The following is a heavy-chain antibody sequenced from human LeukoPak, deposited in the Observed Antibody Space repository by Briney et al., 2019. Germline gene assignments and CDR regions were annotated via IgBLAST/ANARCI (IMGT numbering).Heavy chain of an antibody. CDR2: IIPIFGTA. D-gene: IGHD1-1*01. Sequence: ASVKVSCKASGGTFSSYAISWVRQAPGQGLEWRGGIIPIFGTANYAQKFQGRVTITADKSTSTAYMELSSLRSEDTAVYYCARASRSNYYFDYSGQRTLVTVSS. V-gene: IGHV1-69*06. CDR1: GGTFSSYA. CDR3: ARASRSNYYFDY. J-gene: IGHJ4*02.